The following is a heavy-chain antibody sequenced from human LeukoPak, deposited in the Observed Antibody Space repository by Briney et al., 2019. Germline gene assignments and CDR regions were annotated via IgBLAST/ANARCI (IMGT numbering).Heavy chain of an antibody. D-gene: IGHD3-22*01. V-gene: IGHV1-2*02. J-gene: IGHJ3*02. CDR3: ARRSVIVVITPTDDAFDI. Sequence: ASVKVSCKASGYTLTGFYIHWVRPVPGQGLEWVGWINLRRGATNYAQTFQDRVTMTRDTSISTAYMHLSRLGFDDTAIYYCARRSVIVVITPTDDAFDIWGQGTMVTVS. CDR2: INLRRGAT. CDR1: GYTLTGFY.